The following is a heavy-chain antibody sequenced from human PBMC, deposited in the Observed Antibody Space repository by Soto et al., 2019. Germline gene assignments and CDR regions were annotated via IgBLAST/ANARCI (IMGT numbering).Heavy chain of an antibody. V-gene: IGHV1-2*04. D-gene: IGHD6-13*01. CDR1: GYTFTGYY. CDR3: ARETSGYSSRWPYYYGMAV. Sequence: QVQLVQSGAEVKKPGASVKVSCKASGYTFTGYYMHWVRQAPGQGLELMGWINPNSGGTNYAQKFQGWVTMTRDTSISTAYMELSRLRSDDTAVYYCARETSGYSSRWPYYYGMAVWGQGTTVTVSS. CDR2: INPNSGGT. J-gene: IGHJ6*02.